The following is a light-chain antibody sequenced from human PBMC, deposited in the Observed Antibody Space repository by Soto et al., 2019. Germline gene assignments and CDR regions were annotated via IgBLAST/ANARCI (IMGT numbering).Light chain of an antibody. J-gene: IGKJ1*01. CDR1: QSITSW. V-gene: IGKV1-5*03. CDR2: KAS. CDR3: QQYNSYSPWT. Sequence: DIQMTQSPSTLSASVGDRVTTTCRASQSITSWLAWYQQKRGNAPKLLIYKASSLESGVPSRFSGSGSGTESTLTISSLQPDDFATYYCQQYNSYSPWTFGQGTKVDI.